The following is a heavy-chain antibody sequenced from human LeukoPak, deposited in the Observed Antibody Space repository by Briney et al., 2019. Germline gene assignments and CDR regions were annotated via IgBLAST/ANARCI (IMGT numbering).Heavy chain of an antibody. CDR1: GFTVSSNY. V-gene: IGHV3-23*01. CDR3: AKSRGSGTGSYFDY. CDR2: ISASGGTT. J-gene: IGHJ4*02. D-gene: IGHD2-15*01. Sequence: GGSLRLSCAASGFTVSSNYMSWVRQAPGKGLEWASGISASGGTTYYADSVKGRFTISRDNSKNTLYLQMNSLRAEDTAVYYCAKSRGSGTGSYFDYWGQGTLVTVSS.